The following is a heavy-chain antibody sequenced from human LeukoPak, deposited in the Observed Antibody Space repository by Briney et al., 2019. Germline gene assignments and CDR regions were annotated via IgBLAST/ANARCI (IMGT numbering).Heavy chain of an antibody. Sequence: GGSLRLSCAASGFTFSDYYMSWIRQAPGKGLEWVSYISSSSSCTNYADSVKGRFTISRDNAKNSLYLQMNSLRAEDTAVYYCAREVRSYGMDVWGKGTTVTVSS. D-gene: IGHD3-10*01. J-gene: IGHJ6*04. V-gene: IGHV3-11*06. CDR2: ISSSSSCT. CDR1: GFTFSDYY. CDR3: AREVRSYGMDV.